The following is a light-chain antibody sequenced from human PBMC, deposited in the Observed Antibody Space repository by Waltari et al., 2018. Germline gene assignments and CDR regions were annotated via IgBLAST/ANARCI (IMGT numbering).Light chain of an antibody. CDR2: GAS. CDR1: QDIHKY. V-gene: IGKV1-33*01. Sequence: DIQMTQSPSSLSASVGDRDTITCQASQDIHKYLNWYHQKPGKAPKLLISGASKLEMGVPSRFSGSGSGTDFTFTITSLQPEDIGTYYCQQYNNLVLTFGQGTRLEIK. J-gene: IGKJ5*01. CDR3: QQYNNLVLT.